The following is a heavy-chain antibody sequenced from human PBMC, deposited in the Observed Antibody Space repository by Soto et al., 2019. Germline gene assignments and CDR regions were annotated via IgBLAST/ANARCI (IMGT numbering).Heavy chain of an antibody. V-gene: IGHV2-5*02. D-gene: IGHD3-3*01. CDR1: GFSLSTSGVG. CDR3: AHRRVAVSEGSGYYLWNFDY. J-gene: IGHJ4*02. CDR2: IYWDDDK. Sequence: SGPTLVKPTQTLTLTCTFSGFSLSTSGVGVGWIRHPPGKALEWLALIYWDDDKRYSPSLKSRLTITKDTSKNQVVLTMTNMDPVDTATYYCAHRRVAVSEGSGYYLWNFDYWGQGTLVTVSS.